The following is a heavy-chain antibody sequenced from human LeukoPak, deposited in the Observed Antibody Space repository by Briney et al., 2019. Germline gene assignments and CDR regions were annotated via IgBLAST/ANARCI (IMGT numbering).Heavy chain of an antibody. V-gene: IGHV4-4*07. CDR3: ARVTTRDYYDSSGYYRRGYYYYYYMDV. CDR1: GGSISSYY. CDR2: IYTSGST. J-gene: IGHJ6*03. D-gene: IGHD3-22*01. Sequence: SETLSLTCTVSGGSISSYYWSWIRQPAGKGLEWIGRIYTSGSTNYNPSLKSRVTMSVDTSKNQFSLKLSSVTAADTAVYYCARVTTRDYYDSSGYYRRGYYYYYYMDVWGKGTTVTISS.